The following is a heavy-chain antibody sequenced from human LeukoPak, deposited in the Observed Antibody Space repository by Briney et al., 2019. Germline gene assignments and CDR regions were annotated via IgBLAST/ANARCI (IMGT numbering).Heavy chain of an antibody. CDR3: ARFRKATRKRGYSYGVFDY. V-gene: IGHV1-8*01. CDR1: GYTFTSYD. Sequence: ASVKVSCKASGYTFTSYDINWVRQATGQGLEWMGWMNPNSGNTGYAQKFQGRVTMTRNTSISTAYMELSSLRSEDTAVYYCARFRKATRKRGYSYGVFDYWGQGTLVTVSS. J-gene: IGHJ4*02. D-gene: IGHD5-18*01. CDR2: MNPNSGNT.